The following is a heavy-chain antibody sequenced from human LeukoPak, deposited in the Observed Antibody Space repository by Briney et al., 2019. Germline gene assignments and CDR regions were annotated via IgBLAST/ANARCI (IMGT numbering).Heavy chain of an antibody. CDR3: ARGHYGMDV. Sequence: GGSLRLSCAASGFPFSDYYVSWIRQAPGKGLEWVSYISSSSGDTNYADSVKGRFTISRDNAKNSLYLQMNSLRVEDTAVYYCARGHYGMDVWGQGTTVTVS. CDR2: ISSSSGDT. CDR1: GFPFSDYY. V-gene: IGHV3-11*05. J-gene: IGHJ6*02.